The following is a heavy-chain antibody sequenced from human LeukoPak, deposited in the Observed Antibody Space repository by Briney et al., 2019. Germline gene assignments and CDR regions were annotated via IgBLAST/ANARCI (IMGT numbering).Heavy chain of an antibody. Sequence: PGGSLRLSCAASGFTVSSKYMSWVRQAPGKGLEWVSVIYSGGRTYYADSVKGRFTISRDNSKNTLYLQMNSLRAEDTAVYYCARPSMVTESFDYWGQGTLVTVSS. J-gene: IGHJ4*02. D-gene: IGHD5-18*01. V-gene: IGHV3-66*01. CDR2: IYSGGRT. CDR1: GFTVSSKY. CDR3: ARPSMVTESFDY.